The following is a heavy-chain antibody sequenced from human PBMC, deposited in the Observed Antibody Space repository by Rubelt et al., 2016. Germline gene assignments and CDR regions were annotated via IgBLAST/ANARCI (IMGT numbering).Heavy chain of an antibody. CDR3: ARLGNYYDSSGYTRYFDY. V-gene: IGHV4-38-2*02. J-gene: IGHJ4*02. CDR1: GYSISSGYY. Sequence: QVQLQESGPGLVKPSETLSLTCTVSGYSISSGYYWGWIRQPPGKGLEWIGSIYYSGSTYYNPSLKRRVTISVDTSKNQFSLKLSSVTAADTAVYYCARLGNYYDSSGYTRYFDYWGQGTLVTVSS. D-gene: IGHD3-22*01. CDR2: IYYSGST.